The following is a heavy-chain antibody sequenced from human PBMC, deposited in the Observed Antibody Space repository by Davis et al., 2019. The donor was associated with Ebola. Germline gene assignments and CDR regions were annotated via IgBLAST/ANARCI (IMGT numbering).Heavy chain of an antibody. CDR2: ISNSGSA. V-gene: IGHV4-59*12. D-gene: IGHD6-13*01. CDR3: ARYRPRYSSSWQPPGGYYYYGMDV. Sequence: SETLSLTCTVSGDSITDYQWSWIRQPPGTGLEWIGYISNSGSANYNPSLKSRVTMSMDTSKNQFSLKLSSVTAADTAVYYCARYRPRYSSSWQPPGGYYYYGMDVWGQGTTVTVSS. CDR1: GDSITDYQ. J-gene: IGHJ6*02.